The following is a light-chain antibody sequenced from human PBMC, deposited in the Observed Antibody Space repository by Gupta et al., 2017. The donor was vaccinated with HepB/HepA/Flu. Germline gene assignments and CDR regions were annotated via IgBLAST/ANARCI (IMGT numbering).Light chain of an antibody. J-gene: IGKJ4*01. CDR2: LGS. CDR1: QSLLHSNGYNY. V-gene: IGKV2-28*01. CDR3: MRALQTFT. Sequence: DIVMTQSPLSLPVTPGEPASISCRSSQSLLHSNGYNYLDWYLQKPGQSPQLLIYLGSNRASGVPDRFSGSGSGTDFTLNISRVEAEDVGVYYCMRALQTFTFGGGTKVEIK.